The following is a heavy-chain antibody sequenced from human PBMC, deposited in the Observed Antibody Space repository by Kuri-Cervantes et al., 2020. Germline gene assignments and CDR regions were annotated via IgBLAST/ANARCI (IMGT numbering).Heavy chain of an antibody. CDR3: VRSFDSDGYRRYYYYMDV. Sequence: GESLKISCAASGFTFSDYYMSWIRQAPGKGLEWVSYISSSGSTIYYADSVKGRFTISRDSAKNSLYLQMNSLRAEDTALYYCVRSFDSDGYRRYYYYMDVWGNGTTVTVSS. CDR2: ISSSGSTI. V-gene: IGHV3-11*01. D-gene: IGHD5-12*01. CDR1: GFTFSDYY. J-gene: IGHJ6*03.